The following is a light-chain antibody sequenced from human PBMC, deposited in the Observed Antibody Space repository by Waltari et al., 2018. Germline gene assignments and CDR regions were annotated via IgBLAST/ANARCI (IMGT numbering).Light chain of an antibody. CDR3: AAWDDSLSGPV. CDR2: YDD. CDR1: SSNIGNNA. J-gene: IGLJ1*01. Sequence: QSVLTQPPSVSEAARQRVTISCSGSSSNIGNNAVNWYQQLPGKAPKLLIYYDDLLPSGVSDRFSGSKSGTSASLAISGLQSEDEADYYCAAWDDSLSGPVFGTGTKVTVL. V-gene: IGLV1-36*01.